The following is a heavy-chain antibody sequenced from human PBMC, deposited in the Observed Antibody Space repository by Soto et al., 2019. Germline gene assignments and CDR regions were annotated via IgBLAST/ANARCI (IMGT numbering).Heavy chain of an antibody. J-gene: IGHJ6*02. CDR2: IYYSGST. CDR3: ARDALYSSGPKYYYYGMDV. D-gene: IGHD6-19*01. Sequence: SETLSLTCTVSGGSISSYYWSWIRQPPGKGLEWIGYIYYSGSTNYNPSLKSRVTISADTSKNQFSLKLSSVTAADTAVYYCARDALYSSGPKYYYYGMDVWGQGTTVTVSS. V-gene: IGHV4-59*01. CDR1: GGSISSYY.